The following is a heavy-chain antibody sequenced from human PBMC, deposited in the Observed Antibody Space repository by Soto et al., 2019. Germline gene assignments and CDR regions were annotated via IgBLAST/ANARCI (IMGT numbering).Heavy chain of an antibody. D-gene: IGHD2-15*01. V-gene: IGHV3-23*01. Sequence: GGSLRLSCAASGFTFSSYAMSWVRQAPGKGLEWVSAISGSGGSTYYADSVKGRFTISRDNSKNTLYLQMNSLRAEDTAVYYCANRPGAAATVINYYYYMDVWGKGTTVTVSS. CDR3: ANRPGAAATVINYYYYMDV. CDR2: ISGSGGST. CDR1: GFTFSSYA. J-gene: IGHJ6*03.